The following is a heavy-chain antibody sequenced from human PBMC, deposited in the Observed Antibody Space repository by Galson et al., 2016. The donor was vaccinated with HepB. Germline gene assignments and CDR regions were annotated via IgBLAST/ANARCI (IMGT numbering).Heavy chain of an antibody. D-gene: IGHD1-1*01. V-gene: IGHV4-61*08. CDR2: IYYTGST. CDR3: ARVKHPDTTATSRGWFDP. J-gene: IGHJ5*02. CDR1: GGSVTSGAYY. Sequence: SETLSLTCTVSGGSVTSGAYYWSWIRQPPGKGLEWIAYIYYTGSTEYNPSLKSRVTISMDTSKKQVSLRLTSVTSSDTAIYYCARVKHPDTTATSRGWFDPWGQGTLVTGSS.